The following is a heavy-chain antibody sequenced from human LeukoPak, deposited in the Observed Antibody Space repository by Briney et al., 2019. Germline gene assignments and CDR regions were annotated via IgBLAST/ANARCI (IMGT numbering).Heavy chain of an antibody. V-gene: IGHV4-59*01. Sequence: SETLSLTCTVSDDSITIYYWSWIRQPPGKGLERIGYIYYSGSTNYNPSLKSRVTISVDTSKNQFSLKLSSVTAADTALYYCARLNGNFQNFYDYWGQGTLVTVSS. J-gene: IGHJ4*02. D-gene: IGHD1-7*01. CDR1: DDSITIYY. CDR3: ARLNGNFQNFYDY. CDR2: IYYSGST.